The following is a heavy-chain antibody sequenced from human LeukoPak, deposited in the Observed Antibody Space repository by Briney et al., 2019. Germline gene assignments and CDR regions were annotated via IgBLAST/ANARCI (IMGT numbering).Heavy chain of an antibody. CDR3: ARRAVGNSHYYSMDV. D-gene: IGHD6-19*01. Sequence: GASVKVSCKTSGYTFTGYYMHWVRQAPGQGLEWMGWINPNSGGTNYAQKFQGRVTMTRDTSISPASMELSSLRSEDTAVYYCARRAVGNSHYYSMDVWGKGTTVTVSS. V-gene: IGHV1-2*02. CDR1: GYTFTGYY. J-gene: IGHJ6*03. CDR2: INPNSGGT.